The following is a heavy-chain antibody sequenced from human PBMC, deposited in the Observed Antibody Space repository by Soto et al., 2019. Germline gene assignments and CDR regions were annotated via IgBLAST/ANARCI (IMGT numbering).Heavy chain of an antibody. D-gene: IGHD6-13*01. CDR2: INDSGST. CDR1: VESFRCYY. Sequence: SETLSLTCGVYVESFRCYYWILIRQPPGKGLEWIGEINDSGSTNYNPSLKRRVTIPVDTSKNQFSLKLSSVTAADTATVYYCARGRKQQLVRSDWIEPWGQGPLVTVSS. CDR3: ARGRKQQLVRSDWIEP. J-gene: IGHJ5*02. V-gene: IGHV4-34*01.